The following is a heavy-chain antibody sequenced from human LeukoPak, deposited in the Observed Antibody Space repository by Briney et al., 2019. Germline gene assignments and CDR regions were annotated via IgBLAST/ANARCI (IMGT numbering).Heavy chain of an antibody. CDR1: GFIFRSYS. CDR2: ISGGSTTI. Sequence: GGSLRLSCAASGFIFRSYSMNWVRQAPGKGLEWVSYISGGSTTIYYADSVKGRFTISRDNSKNTLYLQMNSLRAEDTAVYYCARGESLAYYYDSSGFLDCWGQGTLVTVSS. V-gene: IGHV3-48*01. CDR3: ARGESLAYYYDSSGFLDC. D-gene: IGHD3-22*01. J-gene: IGHJ4*02.